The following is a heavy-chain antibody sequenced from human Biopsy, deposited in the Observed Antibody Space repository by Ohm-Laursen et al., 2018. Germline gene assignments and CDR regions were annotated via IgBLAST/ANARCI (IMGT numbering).Heavy chain of an antibody. Sequence: SVKVSCKAPGGTFSNYGVNWVRQAPGQGLEWLGGNLPILGTGNYAQKFQDRFTVAADTTTSTATMELRSLRSDETAVYYFATKLTGYFHHWGQGILVIVSS. CDR1: GGTFSNYG. D-gene: IGHD3-9*01. J-gene: IGHJ1*01. CDR2: NLPILGTG. V-gene: IGHV1-69*06. CDR3: ATKLTGYFHH.